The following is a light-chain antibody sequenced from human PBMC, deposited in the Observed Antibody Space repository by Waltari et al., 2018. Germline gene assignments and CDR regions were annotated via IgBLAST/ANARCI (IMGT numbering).Light chain of an antibody. Sequence: DIQMTQSPSSLSASVGDRVTITCRASQSIATNLNWYQQKPGKAPKVLIYLSSNLQSGVPTRFSGSGSATDFTPTISNLQTEDFATYYCQQTYIVPLTFGQGTQVENK. CDR2: LSS. CDR1: QSIATN. V-gene: IGKV1-39*01. J-gene: IGKJ1*01. CDR3: QQTYIVPLT.